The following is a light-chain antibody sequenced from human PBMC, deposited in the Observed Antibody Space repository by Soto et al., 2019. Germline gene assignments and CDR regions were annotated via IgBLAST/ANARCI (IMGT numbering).Light chain of an antibody. V-gene: IGKV3-11*01. J-gene: IGKJ5*01. CDR1: QSVSSY. CDR3: QQRGNWPPIT. Sequence: EVVLTQSPVTLSLSPGERATLSCRASQSVSSYLAWYQQKPGQAPRLLIYDVSNRATGIPARFSGSGSGTDFTLTISSLEPEDFAVYYCQQRGNWPPITFGQGTRLEIK. CDR2: DVS.